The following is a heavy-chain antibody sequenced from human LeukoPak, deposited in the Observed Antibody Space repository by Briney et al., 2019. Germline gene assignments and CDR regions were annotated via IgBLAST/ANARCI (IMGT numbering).Heavy chain of an antibody. V-gene: IGHV3-30*04. CDR2: ISYDGSNK. D-gene: IGHD3-9*01. CDR3: ARRASAPTRYYDILTTPGYYYYYGMDV. CDR1: GFTFSSYA. Sequence: GGSLRLSCAASGFTFSSYAMHWVRQAPGKGLEWVAVISYDGSNKYYADSVKGRFTISRDNSKNTLYPQMNSLRAEDTAVYYCARRASAPTRYYDILTTPGYYYYYGMDVWGKGTTVTVSS. J-gene: IGHJ6*04.